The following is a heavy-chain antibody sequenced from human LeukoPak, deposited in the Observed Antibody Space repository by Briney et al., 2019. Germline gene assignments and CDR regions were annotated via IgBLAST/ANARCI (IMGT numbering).Heavy chain of an antibody. CDR3: ARDYYGSGSYYRSYGMDV. J-gene: IGHJ6*02. CDR2: IFYNGGS. Sequence: SETLSLTCSVSGDSMSSGGYLWTWMRQHPGKGLEWIGYIFYNGGSYYSPSLQSRLTISVDTSQKQFSLKMSSVTAADTAVYYCARDYYGSGSYYRSYGMDVWGQGTTVTVSS. CDR1: GDSMSSGGYL. V-gene: IGHV4-31*03. D-gene: IGHD3-10*01.